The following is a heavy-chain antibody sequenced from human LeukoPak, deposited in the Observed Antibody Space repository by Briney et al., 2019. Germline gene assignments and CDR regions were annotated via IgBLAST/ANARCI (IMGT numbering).Heavy chain of an antibody. V-gene: IGHV4-34*01. CDR3: ARVSSWSFDY. D-gene: IGHD6-13*01. J-gene: IGHJ4*02. CDR2: INPTGST. Sequence: SETLSLTCAVDGGSLSGYYWSWIRQPPGKGLEWIGEINPTGSTNYNPSLKSRVTISADTSKSQFSLKLSSVTAADSAVYYCARVSSWSFDYWGQRTLVTVSS. CDR1: GGSLSGYY.